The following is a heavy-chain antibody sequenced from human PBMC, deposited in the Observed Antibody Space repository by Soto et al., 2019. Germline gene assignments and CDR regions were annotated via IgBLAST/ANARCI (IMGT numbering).Heavy chain of an antibody. CDR1: GFTFSDYY. J-gene: IGHJ4*02. CDR2: ISKTSTSS. Sequence: QVLLVEAGGALVKPGASRRLSCAASGFTFSDYYMRWIRQPPGKGLEWVSYISKTSTSSNYGDSMKGRFTITRDNAKNSLNLQVSSQRAEDTAVYYCARDNGGTFDYWGPGTLVTVSS. V-gene: IGHV3-11*05. D-gene: IGHD2-8*01. CDR3: ARDNGGTFDY.